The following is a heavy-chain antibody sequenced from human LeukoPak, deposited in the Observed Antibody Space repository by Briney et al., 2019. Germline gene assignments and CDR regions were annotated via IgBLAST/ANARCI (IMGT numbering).Heavy chain of an antibody. V-gene: IGHV4-39*07. CDR2: IYYSGST. CDR1: GGSISSSSYY. J-gene: IGHJ4*02. Sequence: PSETLSLTCTVSGGSISSSSYYWGWIRQPPGKGLEWIGSIYYSGSTYYNPSLKSRVTISVDTSKNQFSLKLSSVTAADTAVYYCARDRRDRRYFDWLLFGGQGTLVTVSS. D-gene: IGHD3-9*01. CDR3: ARDRRDRRYFDWLLF.